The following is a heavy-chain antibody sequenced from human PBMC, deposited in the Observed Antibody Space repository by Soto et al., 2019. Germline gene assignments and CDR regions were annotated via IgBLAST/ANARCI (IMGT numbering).Heavy chain of an antibody. Sequence: PSETLSLTCTVSGGSISSSSYYWGWIRQPPGKGLEWIGNIYYSGSTYYNPSLKSRVTISVDTSKNQFSLNLNSVTAADTAVYYCARLQAETLAGYFDYWGQGTLVTVSS. J-gene: IGHJ4*02. CDR1: GGSISSSSYY. V-gene: IGHV4-39*01. D-gene: IGHD6-19*01. CDR2: IYYSGST. CDR3: ARLQAETLAGYFDY.